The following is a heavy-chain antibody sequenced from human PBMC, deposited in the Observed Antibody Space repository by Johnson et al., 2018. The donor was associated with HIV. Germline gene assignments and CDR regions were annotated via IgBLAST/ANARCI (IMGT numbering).Heavy chain of an antibody. CDR1: GFTFSDYY. Sequence: QVQLVESGGGLVKPGGSLRLSCAASGFTFSDYYMSWIRQAPGKGLEWVSYISSSGSTIYYADSVKGRFTISRDNAKNSLYLQMNSLRVEDTAMYYCAKARSLLDYGGFDAFDIWGQGTLVIVSS. D-gene: IGHD4-23*01. V-gene: IGHV3-11*04. J-gene: IGHJ3*02. CDR3: AKARSLLDYGGFDAFDI. CDR2: ISSSGSTI.